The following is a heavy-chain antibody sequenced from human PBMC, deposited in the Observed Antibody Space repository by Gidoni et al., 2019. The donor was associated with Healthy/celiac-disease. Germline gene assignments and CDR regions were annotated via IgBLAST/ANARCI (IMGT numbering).Heavy chain of an antibody. CDR3: AAIRDCSSTSCPGGGYYFDY. Sequence: QVQLVQSGAEVTKHGASVKVSCKASGYTFTGSYMHWVRQAPGQGLEWMGWINPNSGGTNYAQKFQGRVTMTRDTSISTAYMELSRLRSDDTAVYYCAAIRDCSSTSCPGGGYYFDYWGQGTLVTVSS. CDR1: GYTFTGSY. J-gene: IGHJ4*02. D-gene: IGHD2-2*01. CDR2: INPNSGGT. V-gene: IGHV1-2*02.